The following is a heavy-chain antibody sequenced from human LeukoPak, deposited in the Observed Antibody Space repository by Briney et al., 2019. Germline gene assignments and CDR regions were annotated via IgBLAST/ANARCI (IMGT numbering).Heavy chain of an antibody. V-gene: IGHV3-7*01. J-gene: IGHJ6*02. Sequence: GGSLRLSCAASGFTFSSYWMSWVRQAPGKGLEWVANIKQDGSEKYYVDSVKGRFTISRDNTKNSLYLQMNSLRAEDTAVYYCARGSRIAAAGDYYYYGMDVWGQGTTVTVSS. CDR2: IKQDGSEK. CDR1: GFTFSSYW. D-gene: IGHD6-13*01. CDR3: ARGSRIAAAGDYYYYGMDV.